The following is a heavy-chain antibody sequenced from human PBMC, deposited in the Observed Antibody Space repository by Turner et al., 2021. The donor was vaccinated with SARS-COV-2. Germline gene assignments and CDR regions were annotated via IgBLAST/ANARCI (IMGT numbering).Heavy chain of an antibody. D-gene: IGHD3-9*01. J-gene: IGHJ6*02. CDR3: AAVYYDILTGYYAYYSYGMDV. Sequence: SRCAISWVRKTPGQGLEWKGGLMPIFGIANYAQKFQGRVTITADESTSTDYMELSSLRSEDTAVYYCAAVYYDILTGYYAYYSYGMDVWGQGTTVTVSS. CDR2: LMPIFGIA. V-gene: IGHV1-69*01. CDR1: SRCA.